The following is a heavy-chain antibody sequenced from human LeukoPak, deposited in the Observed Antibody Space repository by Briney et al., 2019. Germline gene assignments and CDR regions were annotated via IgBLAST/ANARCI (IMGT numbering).Heavy chain of an antibody. CDR3: ARDLGQYYDTSDNWFDP. Sequence: PGGSLRLSCAASGFIFSSYWMTWVRQAPGKGLEWVANIRQDGSDKYYVDSVKGRFTISRDNAKNTLNLQMNSLRAEDTAVYYCARDLGQYYDTSDNWFDPWGQGTLVTVSS. D-gene: IGHD3-22*01. CDR1: GFIFSSYW. CDR2: IRQDGSDK. J-gene: IGHJ5*02. V-gene: IGHV3-7*01.